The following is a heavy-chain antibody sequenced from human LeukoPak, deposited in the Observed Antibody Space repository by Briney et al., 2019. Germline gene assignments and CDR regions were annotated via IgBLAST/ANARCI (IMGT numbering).Heavy chain of an antibody. Sequence: SVKVSCKASGGTFSSCAISWVRQAPGQGLEWMGRIIPNIGIANYAQKFQGRVTITADKSTSTAYMELSSLRSEDTAVYYCARATYYYDSSGYKTGAFDIWGQGTMVTVSS. CDR2: IIPNIGIA. V-gene: IGHV1-69*04. J-gene: IGHJ3*02. CDR1: GGTFSSCA. D-gene: IGHD3-22*01. CDR3: ARATYYYDSSGYKTGAFDI.